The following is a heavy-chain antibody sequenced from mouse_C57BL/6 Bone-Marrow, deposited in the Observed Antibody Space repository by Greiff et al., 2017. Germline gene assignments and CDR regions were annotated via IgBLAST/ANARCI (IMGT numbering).Heavy chain of an antibody. CDR3: AKLSYFGSIYFAMDY. CDR1: GFSLTSYG. Sequence: QVQLKESGPGLVAPSQSLSITCTVSGFSLTSYGVDWVRQPPGKGLEWLGAICGGGSTNYTSALMSILSISKDNSKSQVFLKMIRLQTADTAMYYCAKLSYFGSIYFAMDYWGQGTSVTVSS. CDR2: ICGGGST. D-gene: IGHD1-1*01. J-gene: IGHJ4*01. V-gene: IGHV2-9*01.